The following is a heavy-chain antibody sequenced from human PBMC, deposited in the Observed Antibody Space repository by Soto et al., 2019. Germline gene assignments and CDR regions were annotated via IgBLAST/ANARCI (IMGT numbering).Heavy chain of an antibody. CDR1: GFTFSNYG. D-gene: IGHD6-19*01. CDR3: AKDPLVSPRGDPVATYIDS. Sequence: QVQLVESGGGVVQPGGSLRLSCTASGFTFSNYGMHWVRQAPGKGLEWVAVILYDGSNEYFADSVKGRFTVSRDDSKNTLFLHMNSLSAEDTAIYFSAKDPLVSPRGDPVATYIDSWGQGTLVTVSS. CDR2: ILYDGSNE. J-gene: IGHJ4*02. V-gene: IGHV3-30*18.